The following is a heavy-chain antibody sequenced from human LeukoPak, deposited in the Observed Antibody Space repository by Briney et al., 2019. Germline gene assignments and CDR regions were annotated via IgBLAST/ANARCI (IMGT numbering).Heavy chain of an antibody. Sequence: PGGSLRLSCAASGFTFSSYAMYWVRQAPGKGLEWVSGIFGSGGSTHYADSVKGRFTISRDNSKNTVYLQMNSLRAEDTPVYYCAKTTTGYSSGRFPGWPVDYWGQGTLVTVSS. V-gene: IGHV3-23*01. D-gene: IGHD6-19*01. CDR3: AKTTTGYSSGRFPGWPVDY. J-gene: IGHJ4*02. CDR1: GFTFSSYA. CDR2: IFGSGGST.